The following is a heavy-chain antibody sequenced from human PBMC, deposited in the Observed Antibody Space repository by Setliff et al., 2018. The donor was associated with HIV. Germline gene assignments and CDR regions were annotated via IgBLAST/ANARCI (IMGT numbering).Heavy chain of an antibody. CDR1: GFTFTNYW. Sequence: PVGSLRLSCAASGFTFTNYWMNWVRQAPGKGLEWVANIHQDGSEKYYVDSVKGRFFISRDNTRNLLYLEMRSLRAEDTAVYYCAGSRGYFVQADWGQGTLVTVSS. D-gene: IGHD1-1*01. J-gene: IGHJ4*02. CDR3: AGSRGYFVQAD. CDR2: IHQDGSEK. V-gene: IGHV3-7*01.